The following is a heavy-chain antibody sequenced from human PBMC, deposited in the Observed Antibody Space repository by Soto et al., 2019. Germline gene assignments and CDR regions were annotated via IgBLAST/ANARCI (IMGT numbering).Heavy chain of an antibody. CDR3: GRLEGLATISYYFDY. J-gene: IGHJ4*02. D-gene: IGHD3-9*01. V-gene: IGHV4-39*01. CDR1: GGSVRSSSYY. Sequence: PSETQSLTCTVSGGSVRSSSYYWGWVRQPPGKGLEWIGSVYYSGSTYYNPSLESRVTISVDKSKNQFSLKLMSLSAADTAVYYCGRLEGLATISYYFDYWGQGALVTVSS. CDR2: VYYSGST.